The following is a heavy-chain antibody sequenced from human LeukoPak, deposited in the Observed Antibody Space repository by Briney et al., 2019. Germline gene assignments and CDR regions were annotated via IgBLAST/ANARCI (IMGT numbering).Heavy chain of an antibody. Sequence: ASVKASCKASGYTFADYYMHWVRQAPGQGLEWMGRMSPTSGGTNYAPKFQGRVTMTRDTSISTAYMELSSLRSDDTAIYYCARDDGLDYWGRGTLVTVSS. CDR2: MSPTSGGT. V-gene: IGHV1-2*06. CDR1: GYTFADYY. J-gene: IGHJ4*02. CDR3: ARDDGLDY.